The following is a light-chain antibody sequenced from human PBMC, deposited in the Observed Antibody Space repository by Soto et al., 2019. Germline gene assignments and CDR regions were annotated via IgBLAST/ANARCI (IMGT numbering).Light chain of an antibody. V-gene: IGKV3-11*01. CDR1: QSVSSY. CDR2: DAS. CDR3: QQRSNWPVT. J-gene: IGKJ1*01. Sequence: EIVLTQSPATLSLSPGERATLSCRASQSVSSYFAWYQRKPGQAPRLLIYDASNRATGIPARFSGSGSGTDFTLTISSLEPEDFAVYYCQQRSNWPVTFGQGTRVEIK.